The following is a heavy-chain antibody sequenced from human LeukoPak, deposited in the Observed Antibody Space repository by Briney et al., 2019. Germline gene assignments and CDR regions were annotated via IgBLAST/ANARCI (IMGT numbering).Heavy chain of an antibody. CDR2: ISWNSGSI. D-gene: IGHD3-10*02. V-gene: IGHV3-9*01. J-gene: IGHJ4*02. Sequence: PGGSLRLSCAASGFTFDDYAMHWVRQAPGKGLEWVSGISWNSGSIGYADSVKGRFTISRDNAKNSLYLQMNSLRAEDTALYYCAKGYGLFGEFTPFDYWGQGTLVTVSS. CDR1: GFTFDDYA. CDR3: AKGYGLFGEFTPFDY.